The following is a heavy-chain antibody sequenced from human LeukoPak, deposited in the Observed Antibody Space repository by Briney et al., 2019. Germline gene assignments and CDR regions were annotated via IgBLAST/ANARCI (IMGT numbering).Heavy chain of an antibody. D-gene: IGHD3-9*01. CDR1: GDSITNTYYY. V-gene: IGHV4-39*07. J-gene: IGHJ4*02. CDR3: ARILYGYQADN. Sequence: SETLSLTCTVSGDSITNTYYYWAWIRQPPGKGLEWIGSIYETEETWYNPSLKSRVAISLDTSNNLFSLELNSMTAADTAMYYCARILYGYQADNWGQGTLVTVSS. CDR2: IYETEET.